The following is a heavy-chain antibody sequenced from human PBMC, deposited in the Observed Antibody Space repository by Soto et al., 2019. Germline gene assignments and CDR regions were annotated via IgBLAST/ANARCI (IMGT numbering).Heavy chain of an antibody. CDR1: GGSISSYY. CDR3: ARARFRPGEYYMDV. V-gene: IGHV4-59*01. Sequence: SETLSLTCTVSGGSISSYYWSWIRQPPGKGLEWIGYIYYSGSTNYNPSLKSRVTISVDTSKNQFSLKLSSVTAADTAVYYCARARFRPGEYYMDVWGKGTTVTVSS. CDR2: IYYSGST. D-gene: IGHD6-6*01. J-gene: IGHJ6*03.